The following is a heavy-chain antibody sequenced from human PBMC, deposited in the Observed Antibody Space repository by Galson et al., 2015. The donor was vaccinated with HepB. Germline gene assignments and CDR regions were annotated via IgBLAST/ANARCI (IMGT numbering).Heavy chain of an antibody. V-gene: IGHV3-15*01. Sequence: SLRLSCAGSGFTFSDAWMSWVRQAPGKGLEWLGRLKSKTSGGTADYAAPVKGRFVISRDDSESTMFLQMNSLRAEDTAVCYCARDSYYYDSSGYYSGGDYWGQGTLVTVSS. J-gene: IGHJ4*02. D-gene: IGHD3-22*01. CDR3: ARDSYYYDSSGYYSGGDY. CDR2: LKSKTSGGTA. CDR1: GFTFSDAW.